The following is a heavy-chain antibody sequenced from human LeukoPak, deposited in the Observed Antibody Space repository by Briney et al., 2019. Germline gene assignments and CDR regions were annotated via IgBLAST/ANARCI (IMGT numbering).Heavy chain of an antibody. D-gene: IGHD1-26*01. CDR2: INSDGSST. CDR1: GFTFSGSW. V-gene: IGHV3-74*01. Sequence: GGSLRLSCAASGFTFSGSWMYWVPEAPGKGLLWVSRINSDGSSTSYADFVKGRFTITRDNAKNPLYLQMNSLRAEDTAVYYCARYSWSRNTVDYWRQGTLVTVYS. J-gene: IGHJ4*02. CDR3: ARYSWSRNTVDY.